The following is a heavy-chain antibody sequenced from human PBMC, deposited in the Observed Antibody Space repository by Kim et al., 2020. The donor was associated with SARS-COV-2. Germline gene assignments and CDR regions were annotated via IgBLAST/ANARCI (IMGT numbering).Heavy chain of an antibody. J-gene: IGHJ6*02. CDR3: GTSLSASNLYGMDV. CDR1: GGSFRGYY. V-gene: IGHV4-34*01. Sequence: SETLSLTCAVYGGSFRGYYWSWIRQPPGKGLEWIGEINHSGSTNYKPSLKSRVTISVDTSKKQFSLKLRNVTAADTAVNYCGTSLSASNLYGMDVWGQGTTVTVSS. CDR2: INHSGST.